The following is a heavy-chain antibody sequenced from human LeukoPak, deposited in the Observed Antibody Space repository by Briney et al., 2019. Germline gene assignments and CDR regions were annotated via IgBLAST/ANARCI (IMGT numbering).Heavy chain of an antibody. CDR2: ISGSGGST. CDR3: AKTLGYCSSTNCDLSPDYYYGMDV. V-gene: IGHV3-23*01. Sequence: PGGSLRLSCAASGFTFSSYAMSWVRQAPGKGLEWVSAISGSGGSTYYADPVKGRFTISRDNSKNTLYLQMDSLRAEDTAVYYCAKTLGYCSSTNCDLSPDYYYGMDVWGQGTTVTVSS. J-gene: IGHJ6*02. D-gene: IGHD2-2*01. CDR1: GFTFSSYA.